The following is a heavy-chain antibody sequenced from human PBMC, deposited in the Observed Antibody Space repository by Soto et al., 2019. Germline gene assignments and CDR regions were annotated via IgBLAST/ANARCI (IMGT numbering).Heavy chain of an antibody. J-gene: IGHJ4*02. CDR3: ARDVRGYSYGSDPPGY. Sequence: EVQLVESGGDLVQPGGSLRLSCAASGFTFSSYWMSWVRQAPGKGLEWVANIKQDGSEKFYVDSVKGRFTVSRDNAKNSLYLQMNSLRAEDTAVYYCARDVRGYSYGSDPPGYWGQGTLVTVSS. V-gene: IGHV3-7*01. CDR1: GFTFSSYW. CDR2: IKQDGSEK. D-gene: IGHD5-18*01.